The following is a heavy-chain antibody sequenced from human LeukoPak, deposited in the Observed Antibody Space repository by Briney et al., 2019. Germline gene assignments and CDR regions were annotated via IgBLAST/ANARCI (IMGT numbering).Heavy chain of an antibody. V-gene: IGHV4-30-4*01. CDR3: ARSDRDYGSGSYYTPSLEY. J-gene: IGHJ4*02. CDR2: IYYSGST. Sequence: SETLSLTCTVSGGSISSGDYHWSWIRQPPGKGLEWIGYIYYSGSTYYNPSLKSRVTISVDTSKNQFSLKLSSVTAADTAVYYCARSDRDYGSGSYYTPSLEYWGQGTLVTVSS. CDR1: GGSISSGDYH. D-gene: IGHD3-10*01.